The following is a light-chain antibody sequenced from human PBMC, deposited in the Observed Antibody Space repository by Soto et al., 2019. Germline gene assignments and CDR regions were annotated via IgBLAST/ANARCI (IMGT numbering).Light chain of an antibody. V-gene: IGLV2-14*01. CDR2: EVS. CDR3: CSFTTSSTWL. CDR1: SSHIGSYNY. Sequence: QSPLTQPASVSGSPGQSITISCSETSSHIGSYNYVSWYQHHPGKVPKLIIYEVSNRPSGVSNRFSGSKSGKTASLTISGLQAEDEADYYCCSFTTSSTWLFGGGTKLTVL. J-gene: IGLJ3*02.